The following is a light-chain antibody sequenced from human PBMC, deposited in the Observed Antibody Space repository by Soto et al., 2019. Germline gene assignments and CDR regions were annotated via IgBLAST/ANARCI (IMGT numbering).Light chain of an antibody. J-gene: IGLJ1*01. CDR3: ISYTTSSTLV. CDR1: SSDVGGYNY. Sequence: QSALTQPASVSGSPGQSITISCTGTSSDVGGYNYVSWYQQHPGKAPKLMIYDVNNRPSGVSNRFSGSKSDNTASLTISGLQAEDEADYYCISYTTSSTLVFGTGTKLTVL. V-gene: IGLV2-14*03. CDR2: DVN.